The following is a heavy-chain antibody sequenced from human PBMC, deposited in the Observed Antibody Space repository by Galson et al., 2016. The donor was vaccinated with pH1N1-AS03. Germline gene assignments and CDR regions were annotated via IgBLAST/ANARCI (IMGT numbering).Heavy chain of an antibody. CDR3: ARAGIAAAVGFYYYYYGMDV. CDR2: MYHSGST. Sequence: ETLSLTCDVSGFSISSGYYWGWIRQPPRKGLEWIGSMYHSGSTYHNPSLKSRVTIAVDTSKNQFSLKVSSVTAADTAVYHCARAGIAAAVGFYYYYYGMDVWGPGTTVTVSS. J-gene: IGHJ6*02. D-gene: IGHD6-13*01. V-gene: IGHV4-38-2*01. CDR1: GFSISSGYY.